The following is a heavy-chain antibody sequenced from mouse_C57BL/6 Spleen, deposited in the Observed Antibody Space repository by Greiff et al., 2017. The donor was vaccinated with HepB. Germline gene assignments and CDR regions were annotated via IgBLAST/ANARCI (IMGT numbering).Heavy chain of an antibody. CDR3: ARGAGSFDY. CDR2: ISDGGSYT. V-gene: IGHV5-4*03. J-gene: IGHJ2*01. CDR1: GFTFSSYA. D-gene: IGHD3-3*01. Sequence: EVNVVESGGGLVKPGGSLKLSCAASGFTFSSYAMSWVRQTPEKRLEWVATISDGGSYTYYPDNVKGRFTISRDNAKNNLYLQMSHLKSEDTAMYDCARGAGSFDYWGQGTTLTVSS.